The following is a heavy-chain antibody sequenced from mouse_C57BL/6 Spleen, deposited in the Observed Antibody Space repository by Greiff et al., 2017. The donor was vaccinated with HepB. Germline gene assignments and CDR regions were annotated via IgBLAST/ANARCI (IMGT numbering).Heavy chain of an antibody. CDR2: ISSGSSTI. CDR3: ARVGAYYAMDY. J-gene: IGHJ4*01. CDR1: GFTFSDYG. Sequence: EVMLVESGGGLVKPGGSLKLSCAASGFTFSDYGMHWVRQAPEKGLEWVAYISSGSSTIYYADTVKGRFTISRDNAKNTLFLQMTSLRSEDTAMYYCARVGAYYAMDYWGQGTSVTVSS. V-gene: IGHV5-17*01.